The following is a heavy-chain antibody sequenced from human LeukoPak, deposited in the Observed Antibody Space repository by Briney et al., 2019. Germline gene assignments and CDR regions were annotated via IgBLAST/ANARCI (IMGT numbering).Heavy chain of an antibody. J-gene: IGHJ3*02. Sequence: GGSLRLSCAASGFTFSSYAMHWVRQAPGKGLEYVSAISSNGGSTYYANSVKGRFTISRDNSKNTLYLQMNSLRAEDTAVYYCAKSPLRYFDWLQKLDAFDIWGQGTMVTVSS. CDR3: AKSPLRYFDWLQKLDAFDI. V-gene: IGHV3-64*01. CDR2: ISSNGGST. D-gene: IGHD3-9*01. CDR1: GFTFSSYA.